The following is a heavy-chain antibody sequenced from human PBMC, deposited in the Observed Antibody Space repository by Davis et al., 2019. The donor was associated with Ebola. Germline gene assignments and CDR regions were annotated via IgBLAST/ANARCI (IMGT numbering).Heavy chain of an antibody. Sequence: GESLKISCKGSGYNFPNYWIAWVRQMPGKGLEWMGIVYSDDSDSAYSPSFQGHVTISTDKSINTAYFQWNSLKASDTAMYYCARLYCGPTCNSKSGSSYYFDFWGQGTLVTVSS. CDR3: ARLYCGPTCNSKSGSSYYFDF. V-gene: IGHV5-51*01. CDR1: GYNFPNYW. D-gene: IGHD2-21*01. CDR2: VYSDDSDS. J-gene: IGHJ4*02.